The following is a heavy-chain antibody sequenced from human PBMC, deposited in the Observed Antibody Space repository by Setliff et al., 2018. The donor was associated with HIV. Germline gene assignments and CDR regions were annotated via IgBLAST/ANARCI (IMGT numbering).Heavy chain of an antibody. V-gene: IGHV3-23*01. CDR2: ITSSGDNT. D-gene: IGHD2-2*01. J-gene: IGHJ3*02. CDR3: AKSRITSQYDALDI. CDR1: GLTFSNYA. Sequence: PGESLKISCAASGLTFSNYAMTWVRQAPGKGLEWVSVITSSGDNTYYADFVKGRFTISRDNSKNTVYLQMNSLRVDDTAVYYCAKSRITSQYDALDIWGQGTMVTVSS.